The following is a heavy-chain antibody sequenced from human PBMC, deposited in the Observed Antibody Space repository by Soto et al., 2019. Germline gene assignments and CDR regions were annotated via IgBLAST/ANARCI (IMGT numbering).Heavy chain of an antibody. V-gene: IGHV4-34*01. CDR3: ARRAVITSFDY. J-gene: IGHJ4*02. D-gene: IGHD2-21*01. CDR2: INHSGST. CDR1: GGSFSGYY. Sequence: QVQLQQWGAGLLKPSETLSLTCTVYGGSFSGYYWIWIRQPPGKGLEWIGEINHSGSTNYNPSLKSRVTISVDTAKPQCSLRLSSVTAAYTAVYYCARRAVITSFDYWGQGNLVTVSS.